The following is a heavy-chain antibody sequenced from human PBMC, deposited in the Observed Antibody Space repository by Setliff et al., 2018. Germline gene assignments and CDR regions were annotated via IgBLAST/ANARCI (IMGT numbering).Heavy chain of an antibody. D-gene: IGHD1-26*01. J-gene: IGHJ4*02. CDR1: GGSISSYY. Sequence: PSETLSLTCTVSGGSISSYYWTWIRQPAGKGLEWIGHISPSGSTTYNPSVKSRVTISLDTSKNHFSLKLDPVTAADTALYYCARSPSSGAYWNPRPFYSDYWARGTLVTVSS. CDR2: ISPSGST. CDR3: ARSPSSGAYWNPRPFYSDY. V-gene: IGHV4-4*07.